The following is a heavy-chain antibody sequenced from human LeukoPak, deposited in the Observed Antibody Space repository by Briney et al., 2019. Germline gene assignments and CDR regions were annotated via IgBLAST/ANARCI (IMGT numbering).Heavy chain of an antibody. D-gene: IGHD2-15*01. Sequence: AGGSLRLSCAASGLTFSSYWMHWVRQAPGKGLVWVSRINTDGSTTTYADSVKGRFTISRDNSKNTLYLQMNSLRVEDTAIYYCARAFRYCSGGTCYHHDAFDIWGQRTMVTVSS. CDR3: ARAFRYCSGGTCYHHDAFDI. V-gene: IGHV3-74*01. CDR2: INTDGSTT. CDR1: GLTFSSYW. J-gene: IGHJ3*02.